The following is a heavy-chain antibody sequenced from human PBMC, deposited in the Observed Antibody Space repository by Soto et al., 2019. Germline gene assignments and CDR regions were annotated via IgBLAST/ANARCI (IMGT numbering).Heavy chain of an antibody. Sequence: GGSLILSCAASGFTFSSYSMNWVRQAPGKGLEWVSSISSSSSYIYYADSVKGRFTISRDNAKNSLYLQMNSLRAEDTAVYYCARVNYDILTGYYLLDYWGQGTLVTVSS. V-gene: IGHV3-21*01. D-gene: IGHD3-9*01. J-gene: IGHJ4*02. CDR3: ARVNYDILTGYYLLDY. CDR2: ISSSSSYI. CDR1: GFTFSSYS.